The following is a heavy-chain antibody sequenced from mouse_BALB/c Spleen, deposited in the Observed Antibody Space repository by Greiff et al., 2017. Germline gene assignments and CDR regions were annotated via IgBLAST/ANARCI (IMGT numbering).Heavy chain of an antibody. CDR2: ISNGGGST. V-gene: IGHV5-12-2*01. CDR3: ARGPGAMDY. Sequence: EVKLMESGGGLVQPGGSLKLSCAASGFTFSSYTMSWVRQTPEKRLEWVAYISNGGGSTYYPDTVKGRFTISRDNAKNTLYLQMSSLKSEDTAMYYCARGPGAMDYWGQGTSVTVSS. J-gene: IGHJ4*01. CDR1: GFTFSSYT.